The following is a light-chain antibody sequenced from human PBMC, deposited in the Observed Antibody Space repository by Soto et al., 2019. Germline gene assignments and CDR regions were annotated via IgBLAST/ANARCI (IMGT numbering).Light chain of an antibody. Sequence: IQMTQSPSSLSATVGDRVTITCRASQGDKYCLAWYQQKPGKPPKVLIYGTSTLQSGVPSRFSGSGSWTDFTLTISSLQLEDVATYYCQKYNSVQFTFGPGTKVDIK. J-gene: IGKJ3*01. V-gene: IGKV1-27*01. CDR1: QGDKYC. CDR3: QKYNSVQFT. CDR2: GTS.